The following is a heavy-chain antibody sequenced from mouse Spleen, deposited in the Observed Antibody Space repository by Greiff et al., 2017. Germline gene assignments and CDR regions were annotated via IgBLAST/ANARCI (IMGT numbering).Heavy chain of an antibody. D-gene: IGHD2-3*01. CDR1: GYAFSSYW. V-gene: IGHV1-80*01. CDR2: IYPGDGDT. Sequence: QVQLQQSGAELVKPGASVKISCKASGYAFSSYWMNWVKQRPGKGLEWIGQIYPGDGDTNYNGKFKGKATLTADKSSSTAYMQLSSLTSEDSAVYFCARWLLPYAMDYWGQGTSVTVSS. J-gene: IGHJ4*01. CDR3: ARWLLPYAMDY.